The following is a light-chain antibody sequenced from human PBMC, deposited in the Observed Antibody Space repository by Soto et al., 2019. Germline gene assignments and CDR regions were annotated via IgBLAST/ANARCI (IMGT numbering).Light chain of an antibody. CDR2: DAS. V-gene: IGKV3-11*01. J-gene: IGKJ5*01. CDR3: QQRSNWPPAIT. Sequence: EVLLTQSPATLSLSPGETATLFCRASQSVTTYLAWYQQKPGQPPRLLIYDASNMATGIPSRFSGSGSGTDLTLTLSSLEPEDFAVYYCQQRSNWPPAITFGQGTRLEIK. CDR1: QSVTTY.